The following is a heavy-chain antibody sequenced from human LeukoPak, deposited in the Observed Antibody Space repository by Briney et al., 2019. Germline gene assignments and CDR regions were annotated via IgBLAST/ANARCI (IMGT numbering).Heavy chain of an antibody. Sequence: ASVKVSCKASGYSFTNYDINWVRQATGQGLEWMGWMNPKSGDTGYSQKFQGRVFITRDTSINTAYMELSSLGSDDTAVYYCARGGLVAATPTYFDYWGQGTLVTVSS. CDR1: GYSFTNYD. CDR2: MNPKSGDT. J-gene: IGHJ4*02. CDR3: ARGGLVAATPTYFDY. V-gene: IGHV1-8*03. D-gene: IGHD2-15*01.